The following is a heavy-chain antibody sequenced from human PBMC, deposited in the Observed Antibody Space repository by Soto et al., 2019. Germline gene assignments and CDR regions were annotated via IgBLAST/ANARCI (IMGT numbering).Heavy chain of an antibody. CDR1: GYTFTGYY. V-gene: IGHV1-2*04. D-gene: IGHD6-13*01. CDR2: INPNSGGT. J-gene: IGHJ3*02. CDR3: AREAPRIAAADVYAFDI. Sequence: GASVKVSCKASGYTFTGYYMHWVRQAPGQGLEWMGWINPNSGGTNYAQKFQGWVTMTRDTSISTAYMELSRLRSDDTAVYYCAREAPRIAAADVYAFDIRGQRTMVTGSS.